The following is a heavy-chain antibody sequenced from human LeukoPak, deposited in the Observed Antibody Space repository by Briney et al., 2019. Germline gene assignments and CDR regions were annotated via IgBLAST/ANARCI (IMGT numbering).Heavy chain of an antibody. CDR3: ARDRGEALDY. V-gene: IGHV4-59*01. J-gene: IGHJ4*02. Sequence: PSETLSLTCTVSGGSISSYYWSWIRQPPGKGLEGVGYIFYSGSTNYNPSLKRRVTISVDTSKNQFSLKLNSVTAADTAVYYCARDRGEALDYWGQGTLVTVSS. CDR1: GGSISSYY. D-gene: IGHD3-16*01. CDR2: IFYSGST.